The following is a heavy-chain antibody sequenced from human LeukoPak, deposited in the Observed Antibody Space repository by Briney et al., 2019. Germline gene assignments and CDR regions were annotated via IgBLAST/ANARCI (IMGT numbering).Heavy chain of an antibody. D-gene: IGHD2-15*01. CDR2: ISPGDSDT. CDR1: GYSFTSNW. J-gene: IGHJ5*02. Sequence: GESLKISCKGSGYSFTSNWIGWVRQMPGKGLEWMGIISPGDSDTRYSPSFQGQVTISADKSINTADLQWSSLKASDTAMYYCANSFLEGFDPWGQGTLVTVSS. V-gene: IGHV5-51*01. CDR3: ANSFLEGFDP.